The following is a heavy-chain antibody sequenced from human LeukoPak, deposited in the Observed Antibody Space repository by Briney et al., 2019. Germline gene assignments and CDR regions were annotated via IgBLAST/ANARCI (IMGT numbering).Heavy chain of an antibody. Sequence: ASVKVSCKAFGYTFTSYDFNWVRQATGQGLEWMGWMNPNSGNTGYAQKFQGRVTMTRNTSISTAYMEVSSLRSEDTAVYYCARGAPQEYCSGGSCPYFDYWGQGTLVTVSS. D-gene: IGHD2-15*01. V-gene: IGHV1-8*01. CDR2: MNPNSGNT. CDR1: GYTFTSYD. J-gene: IGHJ4*02. CDR3: ARGAPQEYCSGGSCPYFDY.